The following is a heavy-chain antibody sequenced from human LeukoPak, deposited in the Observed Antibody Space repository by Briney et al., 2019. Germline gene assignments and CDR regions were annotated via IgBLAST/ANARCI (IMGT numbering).Heavy chain of an antibody. J-gene: IGHJ4*02. CDR1: GFTFNSYA. Sequence: GGSLRLSCAASGFTFNSYAMSWVRQAPGKGLEWVSAISGSGGSTYYADSVKGRFTISRDNSKNTLYLQMNSLRAEDTAVYYCAKPVAGSSSWYLGTYFDYWGQGTLVTVSS. CDR2: ISGSGGST. CDR3: AKPVAGSSSWYLGTYFDY. D-gene: IGHD6-13*01. V-gene: IGHV3-23*01.